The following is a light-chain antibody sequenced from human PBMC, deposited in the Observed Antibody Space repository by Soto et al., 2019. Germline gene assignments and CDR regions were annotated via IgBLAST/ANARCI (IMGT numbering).Light chain of an antibody. CDR2: DVS. V-gene: IGLV2-11*01. Sequence: QSALTQPRSVSGSPGQSVTISCPGTSSDVGGYNYVSWYQQHPGKAPKLMIYDVSKRPSGVPDRFAGSKSGNTASLTISGLQAEDEADYYCCSYAGSYTLVVFGGGTQLTVL. J-gene: IGLJ2*01. CDR3: CSYAGSYTLVV. CDR1: SSDVGGYNY.